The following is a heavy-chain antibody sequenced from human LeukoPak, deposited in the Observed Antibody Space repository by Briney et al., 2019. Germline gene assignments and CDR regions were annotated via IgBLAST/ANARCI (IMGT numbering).Heavy chain of an antibody. Sequence: GESLKISCKGSGSRFTTYWIGWVRQMPGKGLEWMGIIYPGDSDTRYSPSFQGQVTISADKSITTAYLQWNSLKASDTAMYYCARQTGDNAFDIWGRGTMVTVSS. CDR1: GSRFTTYW. V-gene: IGHV5-51*01. J-gene: IGHJ3*02. D-gene: IGHD7-27*01. CDR3: ARQTGDNAFDI. CDR2: IYPGDSDT.